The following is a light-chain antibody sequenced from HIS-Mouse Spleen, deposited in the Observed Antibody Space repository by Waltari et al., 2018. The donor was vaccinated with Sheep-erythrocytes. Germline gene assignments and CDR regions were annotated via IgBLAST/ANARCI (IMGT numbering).Light chain of an antibody. J-gene: IGLJ1*01. Sequence: QSALTQPRSVSGCPAQSVPISCTGTSSDVGGYNYVPWYQQHPGKAPKLMIYDVSKRPSGVPDRFSGSKSGNTASLTISGLQAEDEADYYCCSYAGSYNHVFATGTKVTVL. CDR3: CSYAGSYNHV. CDR2: DVS. CDR1: SSDVGGYNY. V-gene: IGLV2-11*01.